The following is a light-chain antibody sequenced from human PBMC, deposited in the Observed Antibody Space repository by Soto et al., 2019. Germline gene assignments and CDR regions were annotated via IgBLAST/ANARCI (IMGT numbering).Light chain of an antibody. CDR3: QHYNSYSEA. V-gene: IGKV1-5*03. Sequence: DIQMTQSPSTLSGSVGDRVTGNCRASQTISSWLAWYQQKLGKAPKLLIYKASTLKSGVPSRFSGSGSGTEFTLTISSLQPDDFATYYCQHYNSYSEAFGQGTKVDIK. CDR2: KAS. CDR1: QTISSW. J-gene: IGKJ1*01.